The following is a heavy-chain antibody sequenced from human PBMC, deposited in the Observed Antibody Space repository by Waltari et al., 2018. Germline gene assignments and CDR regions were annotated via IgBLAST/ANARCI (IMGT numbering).Heavy chain of an antibody. CDR2: IYSGGST. Sequence: EVQLLESGGGLVQPGGSLRLSCAASGFTFSSYAMSWVRQAPGKGLEWVPVIYSGGSTYYADSVKGRFTISRDNSKNTLYLQMNSLRAEDTAVYYCAKDLELGYGAPDAFDIWGQGTMVTVSS. D-gene: IGHD3-3*01. CDR1: GFTFSSYA. J-gene: IGHJ3*02. V-gene: IGHV3-23*03. CDR3: AKDLELGYGAPDAFDI.